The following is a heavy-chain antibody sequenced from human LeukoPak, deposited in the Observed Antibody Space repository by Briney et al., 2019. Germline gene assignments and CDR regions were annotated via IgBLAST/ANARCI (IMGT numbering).Heavy chain of an antibody. CDR3: ARGPTTVTPFDY. Sequence: PGGSLRLSCAASGFTFSSYSMNWVRQAPGKGLEWVSSISGRSSYKYYADSVKGRFTISRDNAKNSLYLQMNSLRAEDTAVYYCARGPTTVTPFDYWGQGTLVTVSS. J-gene: IGHJ4*02. V-gene: IGHV3-21*01. CDR1: GFTFSSYS. CDR2: ISGRSSYK. D-gene: IGHD4-17*01.